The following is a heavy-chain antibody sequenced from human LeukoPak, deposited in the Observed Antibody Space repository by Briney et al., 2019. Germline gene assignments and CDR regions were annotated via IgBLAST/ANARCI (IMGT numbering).Heavy chain of an antibody. CDR2: ISWNSGSI. D-gene: IGHD6-13*01. CDR1: GFTFDDYA. V-gene: IGHV3-9*01. J-gene: IGHJ6*02. Sequence: TGGSLRLSCAASGFTFDDYAMHWVRQAPGKGLEWVSGISWNSGSIGYADSVKGRFTISRDNAKNSLYLQMNSLRAEDTALYYCAKSEIAAAGIDYYGMDVWGQGTTVTVSS. CDR3: AKSEIAAAGIDYYGMDV.